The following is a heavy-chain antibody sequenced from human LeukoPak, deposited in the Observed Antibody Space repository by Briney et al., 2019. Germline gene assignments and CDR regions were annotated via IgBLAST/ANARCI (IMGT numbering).Heavy chain of an antibody. CDR3: ARQWYNWIDRAYYYYTMDV. J-gene: IGHJ6*02. CDR1: GYSFTSYW. D-gene: IGHD1-20*01. Sequence: GESLKISCKGSGYSFTSYWIGWVRQMPGKGLEWMGIIYPGDSDTRYSPSFQGQVTISADKSISTAYLQWSSLKASDTAMYYCARQWYNWIDRAYYYYTMDVWGQGTTVTVSS. CDR2: IYPGDSDT. V-gene: IGHV5-51*01.